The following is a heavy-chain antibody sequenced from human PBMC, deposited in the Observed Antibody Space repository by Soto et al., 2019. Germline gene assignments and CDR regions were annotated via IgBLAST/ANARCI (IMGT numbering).Heavy chain of an antibody. CDR2: IWYDGSNK. CDR1: GFTFSNYG. V-gene: IGHV3-33*01. Sequence: QVQLVESGGGVVQPGRSLRLSCAVSGFTFSNYGMHWVRQAPGKGLEWVAVIWYDGSNKYYSDSVKGRFTISRDNFKXXXXXXXXXXXXXXXXXXXXXXXXXXXXMDVWGQGTTVTVSS. J-gene: IGHJ6*02. CDR3: XXXXXXXXMDV.